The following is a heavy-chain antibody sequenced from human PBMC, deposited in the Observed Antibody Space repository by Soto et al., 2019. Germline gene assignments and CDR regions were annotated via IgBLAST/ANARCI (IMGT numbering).Heavy chain of an antibody. CDR3: ARDLGSGYDPGDY. D-gene: IGHD5-12*01. CDR2: IIPNIGTT. Sequence: QVQLVQSGAEVKKPGSSVKVSCKASGDTFTIFAISWVRQAPGQGLEWMGGIIPNIGTTNYAQRFQGRIKISGDESRGTAYMELSSLKSAATAVYYCARDLGSGYDPGDYWGQGTLVTVSS. V-gene: IGHV1-69*12. CDR1: GDTFTIFA. J-gene: IGHJ4*02.